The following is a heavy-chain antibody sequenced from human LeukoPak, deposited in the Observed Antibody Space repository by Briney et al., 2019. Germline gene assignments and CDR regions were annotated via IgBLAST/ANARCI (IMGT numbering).Heavy chain of an antibody. V-gene: IGHV3-48*03. D-gene: IGHD3-22*01. Sequence: GGSLRLSCAASGFTFSSYEMNWVRQAPGKGLEWVSYISSSGSTIYYADSVKGRFTISRDNAKNSLYLQMNSLRAEDTAVYYCARGRGYYDSTGYYTHDYWGQGTLVTVSS. CDR1: GFTFSSYE. J-gene: IGHJ4*02. CDR3: ARGRGYYDSTGYYTHDY. CDR2: ISSSGSTI.